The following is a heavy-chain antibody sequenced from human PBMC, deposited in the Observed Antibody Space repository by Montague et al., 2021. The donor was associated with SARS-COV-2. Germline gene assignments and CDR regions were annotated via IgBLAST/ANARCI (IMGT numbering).Heavy chain of an antibody. CDR1: RFTFSSYG. CDR2: ISYDGSNK. J-gene: IGHJ6*02. Sequence: SLRLSCATSRFTFSSYGMHWVRQAPGKGLEWVAVISYDGSNKNYXDSVKGRFTISRDKSKNTLYLQMNSLRAEDTAVYYCARDQGYCSSTTCFRGWTYYYYGMDVWGQGTTVTVSS. D-gene: IGHD2-2*01. V-gene: IGHV3-30*03. CDR3: ARDQGYCSSTTCFRGWTYYYYGMDV.